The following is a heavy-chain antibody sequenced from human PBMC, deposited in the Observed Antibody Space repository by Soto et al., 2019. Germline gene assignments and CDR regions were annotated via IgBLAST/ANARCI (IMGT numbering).Heavy chain of an antibody. J-gene: IGHJ4*02. D-gene: IGHD6-13*01. CDR1: GFTFSNFG. Sequence: QVQLVESGGGVVQPGRSLRLSCAASGFTFSNFGMHWVRQAPGKGLEWVALIWSDGSTQYYADSVKGRFTVSRDNSKNTLYLQINSLRAEDTAVYYCARTLHSPDFWGQGTLVTVSS. CDR3: ARTLHSPDF. CDR2: IWSDGSTQ. V-gene: IGHV3-33*01.